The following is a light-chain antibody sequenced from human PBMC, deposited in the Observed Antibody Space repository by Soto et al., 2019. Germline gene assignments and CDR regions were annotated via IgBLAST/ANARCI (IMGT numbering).Light chain of an antibody. Sequence: QSVLTQPASVSGSPGQSITISCTGTSSDVGAYNSVSWYQQYPGKAPKLVIHDVSNRPSGVSNRFSGSKSDNTASLTISGLQAEDEADYYCSSYTSSSSYVFGSATKLTVL. CDR1: SSDVGAYNS. J-gene: IGLJ1*01. CDR3: SSYTSSSSYV. CDR2: DVS. V-gene: IGLV2-14*01.